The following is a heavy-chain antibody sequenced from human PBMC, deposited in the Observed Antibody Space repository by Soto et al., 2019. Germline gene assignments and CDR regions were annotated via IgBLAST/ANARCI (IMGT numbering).Heavy chain of an antibody. CDR3: ARGYGSGSYWAY. V-gene: IGHV4-34*02. D-gene: IGHD3-10*01. J-gene: IGHJ4*02. CDR2: IERGGST. CDR1: GGSFSGYY. Sequence: QVQLQQWGAGLLKPSETLSLTCAVYGGSFSGYYWSWVRQPPGKGLEWIGEIERGGSTNYNPSLKSRVAISVDTSKNHFSLKVNSVTAADTAVYYWARGYGSGSYWAYWGQGTLVTVSS.